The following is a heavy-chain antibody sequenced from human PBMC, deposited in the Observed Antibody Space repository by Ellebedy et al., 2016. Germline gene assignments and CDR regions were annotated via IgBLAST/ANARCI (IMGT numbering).Heavy chain of an antibody. CDR2: ISYTGTT. CDR1: GGFSNTYY. V-gene: IGHV4-59*08. D-gene: IGHD3-16*01. J-gene: IGHJ4*02. CDR3: ARTSKRGEWPHFDS. Sequence: SETLSLTCTVPGGFSNTYYWSWIRQSPGKGLEWVGYISYTGTTYYDSSLHSRVTISVDTSKNPFSLNLRSVTATDAAVYYCARTSKRGEWPHFDSWGQGTLVSVSS.